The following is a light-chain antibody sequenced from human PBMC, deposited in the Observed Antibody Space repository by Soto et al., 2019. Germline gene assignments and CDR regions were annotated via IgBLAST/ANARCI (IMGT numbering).Light chain of an antibody. J-gene: IGKJ1*01. Sequence: DIQMPQSPSSVSASVGDRVTITCRASRDIDAWLAWYQQKPGKAPRLLIYSTSILYRGVPSRFSCRGSGTHFTLASSSLQPEDFATYYCQQRDDFPWTFGQGSRVE. CDR3: QQRDDFPWT. V-gene: IGKV1-12*02. CDR2: STS. CDR1: RDIDAW.